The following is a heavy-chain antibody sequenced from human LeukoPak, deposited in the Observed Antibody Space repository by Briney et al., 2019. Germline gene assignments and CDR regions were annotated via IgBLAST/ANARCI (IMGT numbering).Heavy chain of an antibody. CDR3: ARRFEWYFDY. D-gene: IGHD2-8*01. CDR2: IYYSGST. V-gene: IGHV4-59*08. J-gene: IGHJ4*02. Sequence: SETLSLTCTVSGGSISSYYWSWIRQPPGKGLEWIGYIYYSGSTNYNPSLKSRVTISVDTSKNQFSLKLSSVTAADTAVYYCARRFEWYFDYRGQGTLVTVSS. CDR1: GGSISSYY.